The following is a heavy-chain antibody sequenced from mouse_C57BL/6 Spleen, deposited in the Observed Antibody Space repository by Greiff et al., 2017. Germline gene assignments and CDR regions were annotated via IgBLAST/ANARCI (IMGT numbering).Heavy chain of an antibody. V-gene: IGHV14-2*01. CDR2: IDPEAGGT. D-gene: IGHD4-1*01. Sequence: VQLQQSGAELVKPGASVKLSCTASGFTFTDYEMHWVKQTPEQGLEWIGAIDPEAGGTTYTQKFKGKATLTADKSSSTAYLQLSSLTSEDTAVYYCARAAWDYFDYWGQGTTLTVSA. CDR3: ARAAWDYFDY. CDR1: GFTFTDYE. J-gene: IGHJ2*01.